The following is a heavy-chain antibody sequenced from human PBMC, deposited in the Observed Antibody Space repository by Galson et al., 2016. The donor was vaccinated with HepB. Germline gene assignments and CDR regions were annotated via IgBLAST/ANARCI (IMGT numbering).Heavy chain of an antibody. J-gene: IGHJ3*02. D-gene: IGHD3-22*01. Sequence: TLSLTCSVSGDSFNRGGYYWNWIRQRPGKAPEWLGYIYYSGTSNSNPSLKSRITMSVDGSKNQFSLRLSSVTAADTAVYYCARVRAHLYDASGYHGGHVFDIWGQGRWSPSLQ. CDR1: GDSFNRGGYY. CDR3: ARVRAHLYDASGYHGGHVFDI. CDR2: IYYSGTS. V-gene: IGHV4-31*03.